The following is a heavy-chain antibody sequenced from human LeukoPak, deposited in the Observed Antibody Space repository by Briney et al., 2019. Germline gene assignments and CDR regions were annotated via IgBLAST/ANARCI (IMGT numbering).Heavy chain of an antibody. J-gene: IGHJ4*02. CDR1: GYTFTSYD. CDR2: MNPNSGNT. V-gene: IGHV1-8*01. Sequence: ASVKVSCKASGYTFTSYDINWVRQATGQGLEWMGWMNPNSGNTGYAQKFQGRVTMTRNTSISTAYTELSSLRSEDTAVYYCAREVYSGYGCFDYWGQGTLVTVSS. D-gene: IGHD5-12*01. CDR3: AREVYSGYGCFDY.